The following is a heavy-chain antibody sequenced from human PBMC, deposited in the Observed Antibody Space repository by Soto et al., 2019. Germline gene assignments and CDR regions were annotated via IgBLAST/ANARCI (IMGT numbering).Heavy chain of an antibody. CDR1: GYSFTSYW. J-gene: IGHJ3*02. D-gene: IGHD3-22*01. Sequence: EVQLVQSGAEVKKPGESLRISCKGSGYSFTSYWISWVRQMPGKGQEWMGRIDPSDSYTNYSPSSQGHVTISVDKSISTAYLQWSSLKASDTAMYYCARRPYDSSGYSGFDIWGQGTMVTVSS. V-gene: IGHV5-10-1*01. CDR3: ARRPYDSSGYSGFDI. CDR2: IDPSDSYT.